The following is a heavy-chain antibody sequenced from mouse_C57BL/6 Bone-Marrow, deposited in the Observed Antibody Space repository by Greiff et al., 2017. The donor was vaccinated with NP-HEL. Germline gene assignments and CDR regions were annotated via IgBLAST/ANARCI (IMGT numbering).Heavy chain of an antibody. CDR2: ISSGGSYT. Sequence: EVKVVESGGDLVKPGGSLKLSCAASGFTFSSYGMSWVRQTPDKRLEWVATISSGGSYTYYPDSVKGRFTISRDNAKKTLYLQMSSLKSEDTAMYYCARRGVVARDYFDYWGQGTTLTVSS. J-gene: IGHJ2*01. CDR3: ARRGVVARDYFDY. V-gene: IGHV5-6*02. CDR1: GFTFSSYG. D-gene: IGHD1-1*01.